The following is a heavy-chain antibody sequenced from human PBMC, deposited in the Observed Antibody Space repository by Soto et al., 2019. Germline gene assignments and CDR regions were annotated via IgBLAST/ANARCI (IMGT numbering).Heavy chain of an antibody. CDR1: GFTFSSYS. CDR2: ISSSSSYI. CDR3: AREVKEYCSGGSFYFGNWFDP. J-gene: IGHJ5*02. V-gene: IGHV3-21*01. Sequence: EVQLVESGGGLVKPGGSLRLSCAASGFTFSSYSMNWVRQAPGKGLEWVSSISSSSSYIYYADSVKGRFTISRDNAKNSLYLQMNSLRAEDTAVYYCAREVKEYCSGGSFYFGNWFDPWGQGTLVTVSS. D-gene: IGHD2-15*01.